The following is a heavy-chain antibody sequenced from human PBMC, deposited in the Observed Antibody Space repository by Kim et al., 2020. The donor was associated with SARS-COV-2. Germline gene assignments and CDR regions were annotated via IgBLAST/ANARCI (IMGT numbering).Heavy chain of an antibody. J-gene: IGHJ5*02. Sequence: SETLSLTCTVSGGSISSSSYYWGWIRQPPGKGLEWIGSIYYSGSTYYNPSLKSRVTISVDTSKNQFSLKLSSVTAANTAVYYCARDLDSGSYGHWFDPWGQGTLVTVSS. CDR1: GGSISSSSYY. V-gene: IGHV4-39*07. CDR3: ARDLDSGSYGHWFDP. D-gene: IGHD1-26*01. CDR2: IYYSGST.